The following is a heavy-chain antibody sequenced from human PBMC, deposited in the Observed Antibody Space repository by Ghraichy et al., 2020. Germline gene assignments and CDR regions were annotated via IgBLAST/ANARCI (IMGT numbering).Heavy chain of an antibody. J-gene: IGHJ4*02. D-gene: IGHD6-19*01. Sequence: GGSLRLSCVASGFTFSNYWMTWVRQAPGKGLEWAASIKQDGSEKYYVDSVKGRFTISRDNAKNSLYLQMNSLRAEDTAVYYCARDTPEGSTGWCDYWGQGIPVTVSS. CDR1: GFTFSNYW. CDR2: IKQDGSEK. V-gene: IGHV3-7*03. CDR3: ARDTPEGSTGWCDY.